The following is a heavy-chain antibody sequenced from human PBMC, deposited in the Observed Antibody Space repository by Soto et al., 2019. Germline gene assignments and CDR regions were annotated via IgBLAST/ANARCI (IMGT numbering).Heavy chain of an antibody. CDR2: ISYDGSNK. J-gene: IGHJ4*02. V-gene: IGHV3-30*18. CDR1: GFTFSSYG. D-gene: IGHD3-22*01. Sequence: GGSLRLSCAASGFTFSSYGMHWVRQAPGKGLEWVAVISYDGSNKYYADSVKGRFTISRDNSKNTLYLQMNSLRAEDTAVYYCAKDRGGYYSWAPEYYFDYWGQGTLVTVSS. CDR3: AKDRGGYYSWAPEYYFDY.